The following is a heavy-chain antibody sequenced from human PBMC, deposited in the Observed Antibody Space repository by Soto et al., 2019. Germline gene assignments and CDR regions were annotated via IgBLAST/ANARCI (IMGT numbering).Heavy chain of an antibody. J-gene: IGHJ4*02. D-gene: IGHD1-26*01. CDR1: GFTFSNAW. CDR3: TTDPVGAAILGTDPYFDY. Sequence: PGGSLRLSCAASGFTFSNAWMNWVRQAPGKGLEWVGRIKSKTDGGTTDYAAPVKGRFTISRDDSKNTLYLQMNSLKTEDTAVYYCTTDPVGAAILGTDPYFDYWGQGTLVTVSS. CDR2: IKSKTDGGTT. V-gene: IGHV3-15*07.